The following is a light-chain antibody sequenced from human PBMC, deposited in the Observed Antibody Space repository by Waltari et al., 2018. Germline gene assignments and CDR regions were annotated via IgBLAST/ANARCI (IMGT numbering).Light chain of an antibody. V-gene: IGLV8-61*01. CDR1: SGSVSTTSY. CDR2: KAN. J-gene: IGLJ3*02. CDR3: SLYMGSGVWV. Sequence: QTVVTQEPSLSVSPGGTVTLTCALSSGSVSTTSYATWYRQTPGQAPRTLLYKANTRSPWGPDRFSGSILGNKVALTITGAQAEDESDYYCSLYMGSGVWVFGGGTKLTVL.